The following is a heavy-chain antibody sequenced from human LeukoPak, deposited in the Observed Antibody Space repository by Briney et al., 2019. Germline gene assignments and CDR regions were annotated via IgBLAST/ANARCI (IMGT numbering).Heavy chain of an antibody. CDR2: IYYSGST. V-gene: IGHV4-30-4*08. Sequence: PSETLSLTCTVSGGSISSGDYYWSWIRQPPGKGLEWIGYIYYSGSTYYNPSLKSRVTISVDTSKNQFSLKLSSVTAADTAVYYCARHGTYQLLLSGAFDIWGQGTMVTVSS. D-gene: IGHD2-2*01. CDR1: GGSISSGDYY. J-gene: IGHJ3*02. CDR3: ARHGTYQLLLSGAFDI.